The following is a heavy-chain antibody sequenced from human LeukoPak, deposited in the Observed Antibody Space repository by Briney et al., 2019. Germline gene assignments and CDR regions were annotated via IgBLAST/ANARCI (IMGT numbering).Heavy chain of an antibody. CDR1: GYYFPNYW. CDR3: ARQRRGSYNDYSEGDY. Sequence: GESLKISCKGSGYYFPNYWIGWVRQVPGKGLGWMGVIHPGDSNTRYSPSCQGKVTISVDRSISTAYLQWSSLKASDTAMYYCARQRRGSYNDYSEGDYWGQGTLVTVSS. V-gene: IGHV5-51*01. CDR2: IHPGDSNT. J-gene: IGHJ4*02. D-gene: IGHD4-11*01.